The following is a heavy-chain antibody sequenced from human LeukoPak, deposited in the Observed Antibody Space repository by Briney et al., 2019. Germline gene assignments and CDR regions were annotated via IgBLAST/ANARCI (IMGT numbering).Heavy chain of an antibody. CDR1: GFTFSSYA. CDR3: AKDLGTGITMIVVDDAFDI. CDR2: ISGSGGST. J-gene: IGHJ3*02. V-gene: IGHV3-23*01. Sequence: GGSLRLSCAASGFTFSSYAMSWVRRAPGKGLEWVSGISGSGGSTYYADSVKGRFTISRDNSKHTLYLQMNSLRAEDTAVYYCAKDLGTGITMIVVDDAFDIWGQGTMVTVSS. D-gene: IGHD3-22*01.